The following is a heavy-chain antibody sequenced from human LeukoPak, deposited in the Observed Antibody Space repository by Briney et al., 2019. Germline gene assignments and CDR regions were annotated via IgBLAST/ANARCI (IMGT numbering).Heavy chain of an antibody. CDR1: GFTFSDYY. CDR2: TSPSGGTI. D-gene: IGHD3-3*01. CDR3: AREKKTEWTTGAFDM. Sequence: GRSLRLSCAASGFTFSDYYMSWIRQAPGTGLEWLSYTSPSGGTIYYTDSVKGRFTMSRDNAQNALYLEMNSLRAEDTAVYYCAREKKTEWTTGAFDMWGQGTMVIVSS. J-gene: IGHJ3*02. V-gene: IGHV3-11*01.